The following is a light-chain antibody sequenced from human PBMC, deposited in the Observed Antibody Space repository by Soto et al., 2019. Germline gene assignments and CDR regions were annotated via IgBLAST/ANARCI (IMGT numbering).Light chain of an antibody. CDR1: QSVSSNY. CDR3: QQYGSSGT. Sequence: IVLTQSPCTLSLSPGERSTLSCRASQSVSSNYLAWYKQRTGQAPRLLIYGASSRATGIPDRLSGSGSGTEFTLTISRLEPEDFAVYYCQQYGSSGTFGQGTKVDIK. J-gene: IGKJ1*01. CDR2: GAS. V-gene: IGKV3-20*01.